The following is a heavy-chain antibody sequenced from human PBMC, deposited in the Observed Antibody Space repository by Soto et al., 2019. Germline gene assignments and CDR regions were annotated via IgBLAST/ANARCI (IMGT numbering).Heavy chain of an antibody. CDR2: IYYSGST. Sequence: PSETLSLTCTVSGGSISSSSYYWGWIRQPPGKGLEWIGSIYYSGSTYYNPSLKSRVTISVDTSKNQFSLKLSYVTAADTAVYYCASKLELRNPYKWFDPWGQGTLVTVS. J-gene: IGHJ5*02. D-gene: IGHD1-7*01. CDR1: GGSISSSSYY. CDR3: ASKLELRNPYKWFDP. V-gene: IGHV4-39*01.